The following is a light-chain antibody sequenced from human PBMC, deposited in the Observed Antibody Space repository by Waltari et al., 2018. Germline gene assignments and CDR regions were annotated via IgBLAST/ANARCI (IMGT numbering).Light chain of an antibody. CDR3: QQRVT. CDR2: DAS. Sequence: EIVLTPSPATLSLSPGERATLSCRASQSVSSYLDWYQQKPGQAPRLLIYDASTRATGIPARFSGSGSGTDFTLTISSLEPEDFAVYYCQQRVTFGGGTKVEIK. V-gene: IGKV3-11*01. J-gene: IGKJ4*01. CDR1: QSVSSY.